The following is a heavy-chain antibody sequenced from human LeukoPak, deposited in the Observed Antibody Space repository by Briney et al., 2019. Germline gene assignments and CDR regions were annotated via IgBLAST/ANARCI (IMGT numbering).Heavy chain of an antibody. Sequence: PGGSLRLSCAASGFTFDDYGMSWVRQAPGKGLEWVSGINWIGGSTGYADSVKGRFTISRDNAKNSLYLQMNSLRAEDTALYYCARAWIDYGDLLPFDYWGQGTLVTVSS. J-gene: IGHJ4*02. CDR3: ARAWIDYGDLLPFDY. V-gene: IGHV3-20*04. CDR2: INWIGGST. CDR1: GFTFDDYG. D-gene: IGHD4-17*01.